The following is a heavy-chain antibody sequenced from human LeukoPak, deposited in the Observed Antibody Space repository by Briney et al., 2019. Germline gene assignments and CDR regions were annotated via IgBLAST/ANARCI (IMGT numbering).Heavy chain of an antibody. Sequence: GGSLRLSCAASGFPFSGYWMHWVRQAPGKGLVWVPRIDDDGAGTTYADSVKGRFTISRDNAKNTLYLQMNSLRVDDTAVYYCARGAPRGVWNFYFDYWGQGTLVTVSS. J-gene: IGHJ4*02. CDR3: ARGAPRGVWNFYFDY. D-gene: IGHD1-7*01. V-gene: IGHV3-74*01. CDR1: GFPFSGYW. CDR2: IDDDGAGT.